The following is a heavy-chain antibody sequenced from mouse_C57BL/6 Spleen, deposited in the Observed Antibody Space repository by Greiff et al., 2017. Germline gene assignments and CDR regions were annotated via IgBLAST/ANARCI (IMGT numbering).Heavy chain of an antibody. J-gene: IGHJ3*01. CDR3: ARQARDSSGYGGFAY. CDR2: IFPGSGST. V-gene: IGHV1-75*01. CDR1: GYTFTDYY. D-gene: IGHD3-2*02. Sequence: QVHVKQSGAELVRPGTSVKMSCKASGYTFTDYYINWVKQRPGQGLEWIGWIFPGSGSTYYNEKFKGKATLTVDKSSSTAYMLLSSLTSEDSAVYFCARQARDSSGYGGFAYWGQGTLVTVSA.